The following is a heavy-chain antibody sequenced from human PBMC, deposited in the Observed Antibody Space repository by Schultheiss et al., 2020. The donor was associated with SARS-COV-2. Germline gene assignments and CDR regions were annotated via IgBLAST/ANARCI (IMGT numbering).Heavy chain of an antibody. J-gene: IGHJ4*02. D-gene: IGHD2-15*01. Sequence: GGSLRLSCAASGFTFSSYAMHWVRQAPGKGLEWVALMSHDATSTYYADSVKGRFTISRDNSKDTLYLQMNSLRAEDTAVYYCAKDRYCGGGSCYVESWGQGTLVTVSS. CDR1: GFTFSSYA. CDR2: MSHDATST. V-gene: IGHV3-30*07. CDR3: AKDRYCGGGSCYVES.